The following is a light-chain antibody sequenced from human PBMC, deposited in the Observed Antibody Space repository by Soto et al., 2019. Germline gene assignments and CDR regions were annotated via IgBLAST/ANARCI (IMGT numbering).Light chain of an antibody. CDR1: QSVASVY. CDR2: GAS. V-gene: IGKV3-20*01. Sequence: EIVLTQSPGTLSLSPGERANLSCRALQSVASVYSAWYQQKPGQAPRLLIYGASSRATGIPDRFSGSGSGTDFTLTISRLEPGDFAVYYCQQYGSSGTFGQGTQLDIK. CDR3: QQYGSSGT. J-gene: IGKJ1*01.